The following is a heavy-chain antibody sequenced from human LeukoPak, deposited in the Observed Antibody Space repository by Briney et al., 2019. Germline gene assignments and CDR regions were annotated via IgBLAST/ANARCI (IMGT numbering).Heavy chain of an antibody. CDR1: GFTFSSYA. CDR3: ARLNRDSYYHNWFDP. J-gene: IGHJ5*02. CDR2: ISSNGGST. D-gene: IGHD3-10*01. Sequence: GGSLRLSCAASGFTFSSYAMHWVRQAPGKGLEYVSAISSNGGSTYYASSVKGRFTISRDNSKNTLYLQMGSLRAEDMAVYYCARLNRDSYYHNWFDPWGQGTLVTVSS. V-gene: IGHV3-64*01.